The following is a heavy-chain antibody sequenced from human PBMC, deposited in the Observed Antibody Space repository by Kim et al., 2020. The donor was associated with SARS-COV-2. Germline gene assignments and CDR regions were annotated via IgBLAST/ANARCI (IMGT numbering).Heavy chain of an antibody. D-gene: IGHD3-10*01. Sequence: GGSLRLSCVVSGFTFSSYEMNWVRQAPGKGLEWVSYIGGSGSPIYYTDSVKGRFTISRDNAKNSLYLQMSSRRAEDTGVYYCVTSRGVRGSGGQGTLVTVSS. CDR1: GFTFSSYE. CDR3: VTSRGVRGS. V-gene: IGHV3-48*03. CDR2: IGGSGSPI. J-gene: IGHJ4*02.